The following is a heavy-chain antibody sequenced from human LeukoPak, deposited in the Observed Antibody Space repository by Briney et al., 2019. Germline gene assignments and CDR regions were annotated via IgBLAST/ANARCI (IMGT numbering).Heavy chain of an antibody. CDR2: IYSGGST. CDR1: GFTVSSNY. D-gene: IGHD3-3*01. Sequence: GGSLRLSCAASGFTVSSNYMSWVRQAPGKGLGWASVIYSGGSTYYADSVKGRFTISRDNSKNTLYLQMNSLRAEDTAVYYCARDWLYYDFWSGYYPQWGKGTTVTVSS. V-gene: IGHV3-66*02. CDR3: ARDWLYYDFWSGYYPQ. J-gene: IGHJ6*04.